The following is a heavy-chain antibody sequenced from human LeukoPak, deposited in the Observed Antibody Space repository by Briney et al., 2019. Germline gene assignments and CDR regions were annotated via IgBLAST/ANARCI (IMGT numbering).Heavy chain of an antibody. D-gene: IGHD3-22*01. V-gene: IGHV3-23*01. Sequence: PGGSLRLSCAASGFTFSSYAMSWVRQAPGKGLEWVSAISGSGGSTYYADSVKGRFTISRDNSKNTLYLQMNSLRAEDTAVYYCAKTVASSGYQTRNFDYWGQGTLVTVSS. CDR3: AKTVASSGYQTRNFDY. CDR1: GFTFSSYA. J-gene: IGHJ4*02. CDR2: ISGSGGST.